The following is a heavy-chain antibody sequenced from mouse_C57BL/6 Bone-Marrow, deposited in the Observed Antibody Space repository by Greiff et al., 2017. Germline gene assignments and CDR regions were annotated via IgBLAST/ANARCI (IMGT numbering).Heavy chain of an antibody. V-gene: IGHV2-2*01. J-gene: IGHJ3*01. D-gene: IGHD3-2*02. Sequence: QVQLQQSGPGLVQPSQSLSITCTVSGFSLTSYGVHWVRQSPGKGLEWLGVIWSGGSTDYNAAFLSRLSISKDNSKGQVFFKMNSLQADDTAIDYCARGDSSGSWFAYWGQGTLVTVSA. CDR1: GFSLTSYG. CDR3: ARGDSSGSWFAY. CDR2: IWSGGST.